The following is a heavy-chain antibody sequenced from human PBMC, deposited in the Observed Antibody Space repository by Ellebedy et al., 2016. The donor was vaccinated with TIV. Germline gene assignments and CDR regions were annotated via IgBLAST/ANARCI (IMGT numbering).Heavy chain of an antibody. CDR1: GFTFSSYA. Sequence: GESLKISCAASGFTFSSYAMRWVRQAPGKGLEWVSTITDSGGRTFYADSVKGRFTISSDNSKDTLYLQMNSLRAEDTAVYYCARDYASGWGQGTLVTVSS. D-gene: IGHD3-16*01. J-gene: IGHJ4*02. V-gene: IGHV3-23*01. CDR3: ARDYASG. CDR2: ITDSGGRT.